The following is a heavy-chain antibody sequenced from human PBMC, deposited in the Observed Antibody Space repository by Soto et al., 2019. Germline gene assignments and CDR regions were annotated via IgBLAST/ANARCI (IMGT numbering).Heavy chain of an antibody. CDR2: IYYSGRT. D-gene: IGHD4-4*01. J-gene: IGHJ5*02. Sequence: PAETLSLTCTVSGGSISSYYWSWIRQPPGKGLEWIGYIYYSGRTNYNPSLKSRVTISVDTSKNQFSLKLNSLRSEDTAVYYCARLKDFDYRGSWFDPWGQGTLVTVSS. V-gene: IGHV4-59*01. CDR3: ARLKDFDYRGSWFDP. CDR1: GGSISSYY.